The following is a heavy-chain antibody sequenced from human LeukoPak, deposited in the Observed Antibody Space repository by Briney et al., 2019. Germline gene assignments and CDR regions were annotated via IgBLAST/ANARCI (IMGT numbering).Heavy chain of an antibody. CDR2: INAGNGNS. D-gene: IGHD2-2*01. CDR1: GYTFTSYA. V-gene: IGHV1-3*01. J-gene: IGHJ4*02. Sequence: ASVKVSCKASGYTFTSYAMHWVRQAPGQRLEWMGWINAGNGNSKYSQKFQGRVTITRDTSASTAYMELSSLRSEDTAVYYCARAANPLFYCSSTSCDRYYFDYWGQGTLVTVSS. CDR3: ARAANPLFYCSSTSCDRYYFDY.